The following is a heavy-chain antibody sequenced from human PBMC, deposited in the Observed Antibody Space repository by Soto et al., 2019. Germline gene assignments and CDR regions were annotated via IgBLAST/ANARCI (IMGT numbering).Heavy chain of an antibody. J-gene: IGHJ4*02. CDR3: AKDSSEGQSIAAADY. D-gene: IGHD6-13*01. CDR2: ISGSGGST. Sequence: PGGSLRLSCAASGFTFSSYAMSWVRQAPGKGLEWVSAISGSGGSTYYADSVKGRFTISRDNSKNTLYLQMNSLRAEDTAVYYCAKDSSEGQSIAAADYWGQGTLVTVSS. CDR1: GFTFSSYA. V-gene: IGHV3-23*01.